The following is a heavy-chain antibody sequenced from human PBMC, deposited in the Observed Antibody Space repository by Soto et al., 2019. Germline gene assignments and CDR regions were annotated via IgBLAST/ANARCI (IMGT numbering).Heavy chain of an antibody. CDR1: GNTFTGYD. J-gene: IGHJ4*02. D-gene: IGHD6-13*01. V-gene: IGHV1-8*01. Sequence: AASVKVSCKTSGNTFTGYDMNWVRQAPGQGLEWMGWMRPNSGTTGYAGKFQGRVSMTRNTSISTAYMELSGLTSEDTAVYYCARGRGSTSWYYFDYWGQGTQVTVSS. CDR2: MRPNSGTT. CDR3: ARGRGSTSWYYFDY.